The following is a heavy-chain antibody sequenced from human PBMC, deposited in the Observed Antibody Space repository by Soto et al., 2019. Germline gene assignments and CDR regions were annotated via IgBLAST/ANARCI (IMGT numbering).Heavy chain of an antibody. CDR2: ISSSGSTI. CDR1: GFTFSSYE. J-gene: IGHJ3*02. Sequence: GGSLRLSCAASGFTFSSYEMNWVRQAPGKGLEWVSYISSSGSTIYYADSVKGRFTISRDNAKNSLYLQMNSLRAEDTAVYYCASVPVGGVLDDALDIRAQGTIVTVS. V-gene: IGHV3-48*03. CDR3: ASVPVGGVLDDALDI. D-gene: IGHD2-8*02.